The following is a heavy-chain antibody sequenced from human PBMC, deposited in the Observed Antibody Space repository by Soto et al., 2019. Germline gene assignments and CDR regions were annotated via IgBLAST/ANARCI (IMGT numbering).Heavy chain of an antibody. J-gene: IGHJ4*02. CDR3: VRSAPATDYDL. CDR2: INSGSTTI. Sequence: EVQLMESGGDLVQPGGSLRLSCAASEFTFSDYDMTWVRQAPGKGLEWLSYINSGSTTIYYADSVKGRFTISRDNAKNSLYLQMNSLRADDTALYYCVRSAPATDYDLWGQGTLVTVAS. CDR1: EFTFSDYD. V-gene: IGHV3-48*01. D-gene: IGHD4-17*01.